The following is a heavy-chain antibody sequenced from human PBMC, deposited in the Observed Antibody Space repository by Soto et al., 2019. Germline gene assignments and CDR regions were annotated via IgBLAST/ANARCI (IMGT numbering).Heavy chain of an antibody. CDR1: GGAFSKFA. CDR3: VSGGGGSRGDY. Sequence: QVQLVQSGAEMKKPGSSVKVSCKTSGGAFSKFAVSWVRQAPGQGLEWVGGITPILGTPSYAQKFQGRVTITTDISTTSAYMERTSVTSEDTALDYCVSGGGGSRGDYWGQGTLVTVSS. D-gene: IGHD3-16*01. CDR2: ITPILGTP. J-gene: IGHJ4*02. V-gene: IGHV1-69*06.